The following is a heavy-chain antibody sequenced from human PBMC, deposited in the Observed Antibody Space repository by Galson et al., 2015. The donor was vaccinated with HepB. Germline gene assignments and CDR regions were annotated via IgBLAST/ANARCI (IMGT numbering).Heavy chain of an antibody. V-gene: IGHV3-30*04. CDR2: ISYDGRNK. D-gene: IGHD6-19*01. Sequence: SLRLSCAASGFTFSSYSMHWVRLAPGKGLERVAVISYDGRNKYYVDSVKGRFTISRDNSKNTLYLQMNSLRAEDTAVYYCARDKLETVTGTGYFQHWGQGTLVTVSS. CDR1: GFTFSSYS. J-gene: IGHJ1*01. CDR3: ARDKLETVTGTGYFQH.